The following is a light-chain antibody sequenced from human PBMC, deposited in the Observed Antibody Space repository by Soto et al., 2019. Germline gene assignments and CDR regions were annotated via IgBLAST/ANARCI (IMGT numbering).Light chain of an antibody. Sequence: DIQMTQSPSTLSASVGDRVTITCRASQSISSWLAWYQQKPGKAPKLLIYDASSLESGVPSRFSGSGSGTEFTLTISSLXXXXXATYYCQQYNSYSPYTFGQGTKLEXX. CDR1: QSISSW. CDR2: DAS. CDR3: QQYNSYSPYT. V-gene: IGKV1-5*01. J-gene: IGKJ2*01.